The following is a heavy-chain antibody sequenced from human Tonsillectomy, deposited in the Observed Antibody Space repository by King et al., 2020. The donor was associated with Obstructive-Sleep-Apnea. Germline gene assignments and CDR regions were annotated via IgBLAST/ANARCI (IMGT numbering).Heavy chain of an antibody. CDR3: AKGPYGDYVRLYFDY. V-gene: IGHV3-9*01. D-gene: IGHD4-17*01. CDR2: ISWDSGNI. CDR1: GFTFDDYA. Sequence: VQLVESGGGLVQPGRSLRLSCAASGFTFDDYAMHWVLQAPGKGLEWVSSISWDSGNIAYADSVKGRFTISRDNAKNSLYLQMNSLRGEDTALYYCAKGPYGDYVRLYFDYWGQGTLVTVSS. J-gene: IGHJ4*02.